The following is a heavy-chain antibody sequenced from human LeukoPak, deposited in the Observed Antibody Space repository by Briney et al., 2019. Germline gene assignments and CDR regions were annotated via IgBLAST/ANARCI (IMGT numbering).Heavy chain of an antibody. J-gene: IGHJ3*01. D-gene: IGHD2-15*01. V-gene: IGHV3-49*04. CDR1: DFTYAYAGFA. CDR3: TRCSSGACYSSSAFDV. CDR2: IRSKSYGATT. Sequence: GRSLRLSCTASDFTYAYAGFAMTWVRQAPGKGLEWVAFIRSKSYGATTEYAASVKGRFTISRDDSKAMAFLQMDNLRTEDTAVYYCTRCSSGACYSSSAFDVWGQGTMVTVSS.